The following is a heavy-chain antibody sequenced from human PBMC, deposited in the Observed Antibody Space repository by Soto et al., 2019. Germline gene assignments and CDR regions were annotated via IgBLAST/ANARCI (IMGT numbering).Heavy chain of an antibody. CDR3: TRHEEYCSGGSCYFY. CDR2: IRSKANSYAT. V-gene: IGHV3-73*01. J-gene: IGHJ4*02. Sequence: EVQLVESGGGLVQPGGSLKLSCAASGFTFSGSAMHWVRQASGKGLEWVGRIRSKANSYATAYAASVKGRFTISRDDSKNTAYLQMNSLKTEDTAVYYCTRHEEYCSGGSCYFYWGQGTLVTVSS. CDR1: GFTFSGSA. D-gene: IGHD2-15*01.